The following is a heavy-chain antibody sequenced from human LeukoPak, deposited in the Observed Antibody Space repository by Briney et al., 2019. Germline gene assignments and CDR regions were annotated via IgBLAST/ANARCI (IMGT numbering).Heavy chain of an antibody. D-gene: IGHD5-18*01. J-gene: IGHJ4*02. V-gene: IGHV4-59*01. CDR3: ARGQSGYSSGPFDY. CDR2: IYYRGST. CDR1: GDSISDYD. Sequence: PSETLSLTCTVSGDSISDYDWTWMRQPPGKRVEWLGYIYYRGSTNYNPPLESRVTISVNTSKNQFSLKLASVTAADTAVNYCARGQSGYSSGPFDYWGQGTLVTVSS.